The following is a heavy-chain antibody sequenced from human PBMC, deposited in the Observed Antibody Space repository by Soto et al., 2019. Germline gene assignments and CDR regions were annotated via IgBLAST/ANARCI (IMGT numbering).Heavy chain of an antibody. Sequence: ASETLSLTCAVSGGSISGGGYSWSWIRQPPGKGLEWIGYIYQSGSTYYNPSLKSRVTISVDRSRNQFSLKLSSVTAADTAVYFCATQSYSNSGAYYYYAMDVWGQGTTVTVSS. D-gene: IGHD4-4*01. V-gene: IGHV4-30-2*01. J-gene: IGHJ6*02. CDR2: IYQSGST. CDR1: GGSISGGGYS. CDR3: ATQSYSNSGAYYYYAMDV.